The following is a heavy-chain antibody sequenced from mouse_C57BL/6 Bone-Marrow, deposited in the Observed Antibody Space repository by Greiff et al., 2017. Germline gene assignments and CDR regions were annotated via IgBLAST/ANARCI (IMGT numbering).Heavy chain of an antibody. V-gene: IGHV7-1*01. CDR1: GFTFSDFY. CDR2: SRNKANDYTT. Sequence: EVQRVESGGGLVQSGRSLRLSCATSGFTFSDFYMEWVRQAPGKGLEWIAASRNKANDYTTEYSASVKGRFIVSRDTSQSILYLQMNALRAEDTAIYYCARDCRGAMDYWGQGTSVTVSS. J-gene: IGHJ4*01. CDR3: ARDCRGAMDY.